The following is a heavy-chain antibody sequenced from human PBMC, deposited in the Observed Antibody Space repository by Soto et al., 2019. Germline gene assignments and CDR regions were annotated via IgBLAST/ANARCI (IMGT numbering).Heavy chain of an antibody. CDR2: IDPSDSYT. CDR1: GYSFTSYW. J-gene: IGHJ6*02. V-gene: IGHV5-10-1*01. CDR3: ARDRYYYDSKYYYYGMDV. Sequence: PGESLKISCKGSGYSFTSYWISWVRQMPGKGLEWMGRIDPSDSYTNYSPSFQGHVTISADKSISTAYLQWSSLKASDTAMYYCARDRYYYDSKYYYYGMDVWGQGITVNVSS. D-gene: IGHD3-22*01.